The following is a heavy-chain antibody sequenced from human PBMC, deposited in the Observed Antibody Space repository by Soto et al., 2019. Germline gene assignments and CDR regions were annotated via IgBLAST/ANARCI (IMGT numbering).Heavy chain of an antibody. CDR3: AGEGQAPYYYYGMDV. Sequence: QVQVVQSGDEVKKPGASVKVSCKASGYTFTNYGFSWVRQAPGQGLEWMGWISGYNGNTKYAEKFQGRVTMTTDTSTSTGHRELMCLRSGDTAVYYCAGEGQAPYYYYGMDVWGQGTAVTVSS. CDR2: ISGYNGNT. J-gene: IGHJ6*02. CDR1: GYTFTNYG. V-gene: IGHV1-18*01.